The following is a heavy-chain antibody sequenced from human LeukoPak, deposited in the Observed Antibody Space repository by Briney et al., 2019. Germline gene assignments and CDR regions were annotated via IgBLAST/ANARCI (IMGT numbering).Heavy chain of an antibody. CDR3: AKDPARGLLTEMATMFHY. Sequence: GGSLRLSCAASGFTLSGYAMSRVPQAPGKGLEWVSAINGSGGSTYYADSVKGRFTISRDNSKNTLYLQMNSLRAENTAVYYCAKDPARGLLTEMATMFHYWGQGTLVTASS. CDR1: GFTLSGYA. V-gene: IGHV3-23*01. J-gene: IGHJ4*02. CDR2: INGSGGST. D-gene: IGHD5-24*01.